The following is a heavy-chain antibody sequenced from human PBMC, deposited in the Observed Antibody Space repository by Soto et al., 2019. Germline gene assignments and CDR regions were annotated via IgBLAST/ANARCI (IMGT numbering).Heavy chain of an antibody. CDR2: MNPNSGNT. V-gene: IGHV1-8*02. CDR1: GYTFTSYG. CDR3: AREMFGGSSNN. Sequence: EASVKVSCKASGYTFTSYGISWVRQATGQGLEWMGWMNPNSGNTGYAQKFQGRVTMTRNTSISTTYMELSSLRSEDTAVYYCAREMFGGSSNNWGQGTLVTVSS. D-gene: IGHD3-16*01. J-gene: IGHJ4*02.